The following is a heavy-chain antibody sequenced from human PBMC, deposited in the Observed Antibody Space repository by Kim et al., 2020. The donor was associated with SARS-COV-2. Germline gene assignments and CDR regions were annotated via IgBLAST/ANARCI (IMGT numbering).Heavy chain of an antibody. Sequence: GGSLRLSCAASGFTFSSYGMHWVRQAPGKGLEWVAVISYDGSNKYYADSVKGRFTISRDNSKNTLYLQMNSLRAEDTAVYYCAKTTYLCSGGSCYSEEFDYWGQGTLVTVSS. CDR3: AKTTYLCSGGSCYSEEFDY. CDR2: ISYDGSNK. V-gene: IGHV3-30*18. CDR1: GFTFSSYG. D-gene: IGHD2-15*01. J-gene: IGHJ4*02.